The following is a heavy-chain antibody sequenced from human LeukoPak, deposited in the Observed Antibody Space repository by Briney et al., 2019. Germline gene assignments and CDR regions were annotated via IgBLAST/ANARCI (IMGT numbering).Heavy chain of an antibody. CDR1: GFTFSSYS. CDR3: ARESGLTMVRGTFDY. Sequence: EGSLRLSCAASGFTFSSYSMNWVRQAPGKGLEWVSYISSSSSTIYYADSVKGRFTISRDNAKNSLYLQMNSLRAEDTAVYYCARESGLTMVRGTFDYWGQGTLVTVSS. J-gene: IGHJ4*02. V-gene: IGHV3-48*01. CDR2: ISSSSSTI. D-gene: IGHD3-10*01.